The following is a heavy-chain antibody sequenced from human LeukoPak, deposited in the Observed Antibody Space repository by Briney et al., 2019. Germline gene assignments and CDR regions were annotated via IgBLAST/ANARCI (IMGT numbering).Heavy chain of an antibody. J-gene: IGHJ5*02. CDR1: GFAFDTNS. Sequence: GGSLRLSCAASGFAFDTNSMTWVRQAPGKGLEWVSSISSWSSFIYSADSVTGRFTISRDNAKNSLYLQMNSLRAEDTAVYYCARAGSTNSWFDPWGQGTLVIVSS. V-gene: IGHV3-21*01. CDR3: ARAGSTNSWFDP. D-gene: IGHD2-2*01. CDR2: ISSWSSFI.